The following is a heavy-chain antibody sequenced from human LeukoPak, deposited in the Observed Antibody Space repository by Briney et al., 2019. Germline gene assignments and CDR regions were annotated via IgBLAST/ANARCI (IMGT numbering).Heavy chain of an antibody. CDR1: GSMFSSSW. CDR2: INQDGSIR. J-gene: IGHJ4*02. Sequence: GGSLRPSCEAPGSMFSSSWMPWFRQAPGKGLEWVANINQDGSIRYYVGSVQGRFTISRDNAKNSLYLQMYSLRAEDTAVYYCARTNAWHPGDYWGQGTLVTVSS. V-gene: IGHV3-7*01. CDR3: ARTNAWHPGDY. D-gene: IGHD2-2*01.